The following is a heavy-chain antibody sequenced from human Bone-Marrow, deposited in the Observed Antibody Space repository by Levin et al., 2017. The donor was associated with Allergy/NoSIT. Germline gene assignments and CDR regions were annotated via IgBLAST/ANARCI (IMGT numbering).Heavy chain of an antibody. CDR2: ITTASNYK. D-gene: IGHD1/OR15-1a*01. CDR1: GFDFHIYI. V-gene: IGHV3-21*01. Sequence: SCTASGFDFHIYIMNWVRQAPGKGLEWLSSITTASNYKYYTDSVKGRFTISRDNGKKSLYLQMNSLRAEDTAVYYCARSHPLTGTTHFSYQDGMDVWGQGTTVSVSS. J-gene: IGHJ6*02. CDR3: ARSHPLTGTTHFSYQDGMDV.